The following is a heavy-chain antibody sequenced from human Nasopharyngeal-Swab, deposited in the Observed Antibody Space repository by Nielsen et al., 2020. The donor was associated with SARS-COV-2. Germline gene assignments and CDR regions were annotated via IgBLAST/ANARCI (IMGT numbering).Heavy chain of an antibody. D-gene: IGHD5-24*01. Sequence: SVKVSCKTSGGTFSSYGISWFRQAPGQGLEWMGGIIPILPITNYAQKFQDRVTITADKSTSTAYMELSSLRSEDTAAYYCARGGWLRKDYYYSYYYYMDVWGKGTTVTVTS. CDR2: IIPILPIT. CDR1: GGTFSSYG. J-gene: IGHJ6*03. CDR3: ARGGWLRKDYYYSYYYYMDV. V-gene: IGHV1-69*10.